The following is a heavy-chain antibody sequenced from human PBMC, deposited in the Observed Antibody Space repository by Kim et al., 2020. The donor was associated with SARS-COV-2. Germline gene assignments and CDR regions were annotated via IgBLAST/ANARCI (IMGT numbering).Heavy chain of an antibody. CDR3: ARSRGGSYAGEIDY. J-gene: IGHJ4*02. D-gene: IGHD1-26*01. CDR1: GGSISSSSYY. CDR2: IYYSGRT. V-gene: IGHV4-39*01. Sequence: SETLSLTCTVSGGSISSSSYYWGWIRQPPGKGLEWIGSIYYSGRTYYNPSLKSRVTISVDTSKNQFSLKLSSVTAADTAVYYCARSRGGSYAGEIDYWGQGTLVTVSS.